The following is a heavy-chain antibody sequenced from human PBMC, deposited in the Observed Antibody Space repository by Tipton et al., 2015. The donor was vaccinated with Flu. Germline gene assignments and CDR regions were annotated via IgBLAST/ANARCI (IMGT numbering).Heavy chain of an antibody. CDR1: GFTFSTYE. V-gene: IGHV3-48*03. Sequence: SLRLSYAASGFTFSTYEMNWVRQAPGKGLEWVSYISSTGSTINYADSVKGRFTISRDNAKNSLYLQMNSLRAEDTAVYYCATLTGDDYWGQGILVTVSS. CDR2: ISSTGSTI. CDR3: ATLTGDDY. D-gene: IGHD7-27*01. J-gene: IGHJ4*02.